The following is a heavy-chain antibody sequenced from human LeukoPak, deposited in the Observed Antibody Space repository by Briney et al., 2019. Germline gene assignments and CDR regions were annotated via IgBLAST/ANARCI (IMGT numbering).Heavy chain of an antibody. CDR3: VGGSGWYEGYFDY. D-gene: IGHD6-19*01. J-gene: IGHJ4*02. Sequence: SETLSLTCAVFGGSISSSNWWSWVRQPPGKGLEWIGEIYHSGSTNYNPSLKSRVTISVDKSKDQFSLKLSSVTAADTAVYYCVGGSGWYEGYFDYWGQGTLVTVSS. CDR1: GGSISSSNW. CDR2: IYHSGST. V-gene: IGHV4-4*02.